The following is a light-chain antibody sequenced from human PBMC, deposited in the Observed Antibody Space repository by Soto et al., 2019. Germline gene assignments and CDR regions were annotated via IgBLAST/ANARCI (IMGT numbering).Light chain of an antibody. Sequence: IQMTQSPPSLSASVGDTVTITCRASQSISSSLNWYQQKPGKAPKLLIYTASNLESGVPSRFSGSGFGTEFTLTISSLQPEDFATYHCQQSYSSPPTFGQGTKVDIK. J-gene: IGKJ1*01. CDR2: TAS. CDR3: QQSYSSPPT. CDR1: QSISSS. V-gene: IGKV1-39*01.